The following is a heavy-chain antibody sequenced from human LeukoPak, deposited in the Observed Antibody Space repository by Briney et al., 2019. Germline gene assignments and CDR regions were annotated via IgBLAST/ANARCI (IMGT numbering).Heavy chain of an antibody. CDR2: IKQDESEK. J-gene: IGHJ4*02. CDR3: ERDKIEGPTKLDC. D-gene: IGHD1-1*01. V-gene: IGHV3-7*01. Sequence: PGGSLRLSCAASGFTFSSFRMSLVRQAPGKGLEWVANIKQDESEKYYVDSVKGRFTISRDNAKNSLYLQMNSLRAEDTAVYYSERDKIEGPTKLDCWGQGILVTVSS. CDR1: GFTFSSFR.